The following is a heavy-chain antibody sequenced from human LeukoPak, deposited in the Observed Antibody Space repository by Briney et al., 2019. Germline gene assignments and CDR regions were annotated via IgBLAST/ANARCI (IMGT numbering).Heavy chain of an antibody. CDR2: MNPNSGNT. CDR3: ARGIDYGDYYYGMDV. D-gene: IGHD4-17*01. Sequence: ASVKVSCKASGYTFTSYDINWVRQATGQGLEWMGWMNPNSGNTGYAQKFQGRVTMTRNTSTSTAYMELSSLRSVDTAVYYCARGIDYGDYYYGMDVWGQGTTVTVSS. CDR1: GYTFTSYD. J-gene: IGHJ6*02. V-gene: IGHV1-8*01.